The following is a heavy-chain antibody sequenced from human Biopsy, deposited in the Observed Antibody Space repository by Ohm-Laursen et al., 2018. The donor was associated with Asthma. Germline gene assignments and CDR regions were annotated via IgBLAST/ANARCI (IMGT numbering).Heavy chain of an antibody. CDR2: IYFSGNT. D-gene: IGHD1-26*01. Sequence: GTLSLTCTVSGGSITSFYWSWIRQPPGRGLEWIGYIYFSGNTNYNPSLKSRVTISIDTSKNHFSLKLTSVTAADTAVYYCARAGALIVGATMGYWGQGTLVTVSS. CDR1: GGSITSFY. CDR3: ARAGALIVGATMGY. V-gene: IGHV4-59*01. J-gene: IGHJ4*02.